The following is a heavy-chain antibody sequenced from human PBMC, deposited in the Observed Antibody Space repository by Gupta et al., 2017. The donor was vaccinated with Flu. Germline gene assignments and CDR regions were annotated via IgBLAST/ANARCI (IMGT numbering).Heavy chain of an antibody. CDR3: ARGLRGYSYGYYYYGMDV. J-gene: IGHJ6*02. CDR2: INHSGST. CDR1: GGSFSGYY. V-gene: IGHV4-34*01. Sequence: QVQLQQWGAGLLKPSETLSLTCAVYGGSFSGYYWSWIRQPPGKGLEWIGEINHSGSTNYNPSLKSRVTISVDTSKNQFSLKLSSVTAADTAVYYCARGLRGYSYGYYYYGMDVWGQGTTVTVSS. D-gene: IGHD5-18*01.